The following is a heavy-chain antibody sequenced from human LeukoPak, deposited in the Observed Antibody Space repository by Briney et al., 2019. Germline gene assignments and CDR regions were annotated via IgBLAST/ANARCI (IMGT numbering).Heavy chain of an antibody. V-gene: IGHV5-51*01. CDR2: IYPGDSDT. J-gene: IGHJ4*02. D-gene: IGHD2-21*02. Sequence: GESLKISCKGSGYNFTRNWIGWVRQMPGKGLEWMGIIYPGDSDTRYSPSFQGQVTISADKSISTAYLQWSSLKASDTAMYYCARPFCGGDCYSDSWGQGALVTVSS. CDR3: ARPFCGGDCYSDS. CDR1: GYNFTRNW.